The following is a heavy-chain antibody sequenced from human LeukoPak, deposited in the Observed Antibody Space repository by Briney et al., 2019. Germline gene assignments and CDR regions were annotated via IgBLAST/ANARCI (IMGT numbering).Heavy chain of an antibody. Sequence: GGSLRLSCAASGFTFSDFGMSWVRQAPGMGLERVSVISASGGSTYYADSVKGRFTISRDNAKNSLYLQMNSLRAEDTALYYCARGKYPDNDDYMDVWGKGTTVIVSS. D-gene: IGHD1-1*01. V-gene: IGHV3-23*01. CDR1: GFTFSDFG. J-gene: IGHJ6*03. CDR2: ISASGGST. CDR3: ARGKYPDNDDYMDV.